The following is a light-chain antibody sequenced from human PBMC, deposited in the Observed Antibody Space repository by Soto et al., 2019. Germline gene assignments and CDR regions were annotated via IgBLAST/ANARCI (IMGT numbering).Light chain of an antibody. J-gene: IGKJ1*01. CDR3: QQYNNWPRA. CDR1: QSVSSN. Sequence: DIVMTQSPATLSVSPGERATLSCRASQSVSSNFAWYQQKPGQAPTLLIYGASTRATGIPARFSGSGSGTEFTLTISSLQSEDFAVYYCQQYNNWPRAFGQGTKVDIK. CDR2: GAS. V-gene: IGKV3-15*01.